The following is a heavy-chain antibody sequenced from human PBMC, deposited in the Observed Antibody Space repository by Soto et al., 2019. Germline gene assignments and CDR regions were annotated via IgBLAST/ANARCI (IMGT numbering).Heavy chain of an antibody. D-gene: IGHD3-10*01. Sequence: QVQVVESGGGVVQPGRSLRLSCVVSGFIFNNYAMHWVRQAPGKGLEWVAVISYDGDNKFYGDSIQGRFIIFRDNSKNTLHLQMNNLRGEDTAVYYCARGAGFYYGGPEDLWGQGTRVTVSS. V-gene: IGHV3-30-3*01. J-gene: IGHJ3*01. CDR1: GFIFNNYA. CDR2: ISYDGDNK. CDR3: ARGAGFYYGGPEDL.